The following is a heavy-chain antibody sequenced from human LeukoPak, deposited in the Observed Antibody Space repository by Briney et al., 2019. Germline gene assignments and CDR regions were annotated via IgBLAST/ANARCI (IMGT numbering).Heavy chain of an antibody. CDR1: GYTFTNYG. J-gene: IGHJ5*02. CDR3: ARDLKTVTGGNWFDP. CDR2: ISGYNGDT. D-gene: IGHD4-11*01. Sequence: GASVKLSCKASGYTFTNYGISWVRQAPGQGLEWMGWISGYNGDTNYAQKLQGRVTMTTDTSTSTAYMEVRSLTSDDTAVYYCARDLKTVTGGNWFDPWGQGTLVTVSS. V-gene: IGHV1-18*01.